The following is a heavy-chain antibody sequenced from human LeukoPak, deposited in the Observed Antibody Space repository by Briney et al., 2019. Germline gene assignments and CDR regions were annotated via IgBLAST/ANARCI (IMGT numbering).Heavy chain of an antibody. V-gene: IGHV3-7*01. CDR3: RSGHYEGAA. D-gene: IGHD4-17*01. Sequence: GGSLRLSCLTSGFTFSGFWMSWVRQSPGKGLEWVANINEDGSEKYYVDSVNGRFTISRDNARNSLYLQMNSLRVEDTAVYYCRSGHYEGAAWDQGTLVTVSS. J-gene: IGHJ5*02. CDR2: INEDGSEK. CDR1: GFTFSGFW.